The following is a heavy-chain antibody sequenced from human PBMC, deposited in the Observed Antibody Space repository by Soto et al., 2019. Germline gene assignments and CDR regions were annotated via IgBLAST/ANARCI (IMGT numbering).Heavy chain of an antibody. J-gene: IGHJ4*02. CDR1: GGSISSGDYY. D-gene: IGHD3-10*01. Sequence: KTSETLSLTCTVSGGSISSGDYYWSWIRQPPGKGLEWIGYIYYSGSTYYNPSLKSRVTISVDTSKNQFSLKLSSVTAADTAVYYCARVRITHYKMYYFDYWGQGTLVTVSS. CDR2: IYYSGST. CDR3: ARVRITHYKMYYFDY. V-gene: IGHV4-30-4*01.